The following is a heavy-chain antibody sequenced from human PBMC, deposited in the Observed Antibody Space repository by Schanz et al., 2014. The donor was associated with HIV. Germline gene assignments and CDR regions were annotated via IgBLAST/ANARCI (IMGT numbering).Heavy chain of an antibody. D-gene: IGHD2-2*01. CDR1: WGSISDFY. J-gene: IGHJ4*02. Sequence: QLQESGPGPGKASETLSLTCIVSWGSISDFYLKRIRPPAGKGLEWIGRLHTSGSTNFNPSLKSRVPMSIDASKNQFSLKLSSFTAADTAIYYCARDNHVVPAAVWGQGTLVTVSS. CDR3: ARDNHVVPAAV. CDR2: LHTSGST. V-gene: IGHV4-4*07.